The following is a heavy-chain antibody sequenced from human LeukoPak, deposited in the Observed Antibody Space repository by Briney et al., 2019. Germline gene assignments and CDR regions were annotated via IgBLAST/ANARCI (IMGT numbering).Heavy chain of an antibody. Sequence: SETLSLTCTVSGGSFSSYYWTWIRQPPGKGLEWIGYIDHSGSTNYNPSLKSRVSISSDTSKNQFSLELSSVAAADTAVYYCARLKATVSIHAYFDSWGQGTLVTVSS. CDR3: ARLKATVSIHAYFDS. J-gene: IGHJ4*02. CDR2: IDHSGST. V-gene: IGHV4-59*01. CDR1: GGSFSSYY. D-gene: IGHD4-17*01.